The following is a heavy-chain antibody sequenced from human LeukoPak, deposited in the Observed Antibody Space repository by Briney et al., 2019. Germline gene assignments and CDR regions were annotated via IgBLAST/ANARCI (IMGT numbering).Heavy chain of an antibody. CDR2: ISAYNGNT. CDR1: GYTFTSYG. D-gene: IGHD3-16*02. Sequence: ASVKVSCKASGYTFTSYGISWVRQAPGQGLEWTGWISAYNGNTNYAQKLQGRVTMTTDTSTSTAYMELRSLRSDDTAVYYCARDSAYDYVWGSYRPDYWGQGTLVTVSS. J-gene: IGHJ4*02. CDR3: ARDSAYDYVWGSYRPDY. V-gene: IGHV1-18*01.